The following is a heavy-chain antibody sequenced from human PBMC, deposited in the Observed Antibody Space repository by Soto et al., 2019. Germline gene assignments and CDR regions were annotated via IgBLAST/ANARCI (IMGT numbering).Heavy chain of an antibody. CDR3: VRVGWGFSFGNGLDD. Sequence: QVQLVESGGGVVQPGGSLRLSCAASGFSLSGYSMHWVRQAPGKGLDWVAVIQHDASTIYYADSVKGRFTISRDNSKNTLYLQMNGLTAEDTALYYCVRVGWGFSFGNGLDDWGQGTTVTVSS. CDR1: GFSLSGYS. D-gene: IGHD5-18*01. J-gene: IGHJ6*02. V-gene: IGHV3-30-3*01. CDR2: IQHDASTI.